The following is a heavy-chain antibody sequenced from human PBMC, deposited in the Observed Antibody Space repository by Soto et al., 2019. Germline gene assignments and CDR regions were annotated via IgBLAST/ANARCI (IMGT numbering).Heavy chain of an antibody. D-gene: IGHD6-13*01. V-gene: IGHV4-39*01. CDR3: AGTFSLFSSSWYGIDP. J-gene: IGHJ5*02. CDR1: GGSISSSSYY. CDR2: IYYSGST. Sequence: PSETLSLTCTVSGGSISSSSYYWGWIRQPPGKGREWIGSIYYSGSTYYNPSLKSRVTISVDTSKNQFSLKLSSVTAADTAVYYCAGTFSLFSSSWYGIDPWGQGTLVTVSS.